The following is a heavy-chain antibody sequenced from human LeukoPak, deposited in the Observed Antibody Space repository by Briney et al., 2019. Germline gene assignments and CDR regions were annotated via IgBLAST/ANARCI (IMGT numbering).Heavy chain of an antibody. J-gene: IGHJ4*02. CDR3: VKGRGGSYYAVPDY. CDR1: GFTFSSYG. CDR2: LSYDGSNK. Sequence: GGSLRLSCAASGFTFSSYGMHWVRQAPGKGLEWVAVLSYDGSNKYYADSVKGRFTISRDNSKNTLYLEMNSLRAEDTAAYYCVKGRGGSYYAVPDYWGQGTPVTVSS. V-gene: IGHV3-30*18. D-gene: IGHD1-26*01.